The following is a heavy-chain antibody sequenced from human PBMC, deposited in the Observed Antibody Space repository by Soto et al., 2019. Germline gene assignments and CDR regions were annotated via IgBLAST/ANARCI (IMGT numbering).Heavy chain of an antibody. V-gene: IGHV1-46*01. D-gene: IGHD3-10*01. Sequence: ASVKVSCKASGYPFTTYHLHWVRQAPGQGLEWMGIVYVTGTGTRSAQKFQGRLTMTRYRSTSTVYMELSSLRSEDTAVYYCARPEGYGSGSYYFDSWGQGTLVT. CDR3: ARPEGYGSGSYYFDS. CDR1: GYPFTTYH. CDR2: VYVTGTGT. J-gene: IGHJ4*02.